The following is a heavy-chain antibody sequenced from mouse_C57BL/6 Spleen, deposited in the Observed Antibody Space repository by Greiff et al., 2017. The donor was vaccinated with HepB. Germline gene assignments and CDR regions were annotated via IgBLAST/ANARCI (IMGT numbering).Heavy chain of an antibody. CDR3: TRGVITDWYFDV. D-gene: IGHD2-4*01. CDR2: IYPGNSDT. J-gene: IGHJ1*03. Sequence: EVQLQQSGTVLARPGASVKMSCKTSGYTFTSYWMHWVKQRPGQGLEWIGAIYPGNSDTSYNQKFKGKAKLTAVTSASTAYMELSSLTNEDSAVYYWTRGVITDWYFDVWGTGTTVTVSS. CDR1: GYTFTSYW. V-gene: IGHV1-5*01.